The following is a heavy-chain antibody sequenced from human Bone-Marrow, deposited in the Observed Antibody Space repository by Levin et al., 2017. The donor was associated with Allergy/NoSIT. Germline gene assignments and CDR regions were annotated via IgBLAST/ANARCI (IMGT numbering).Heavy chain of an antibody. J-gene: IGHJ6*02. Sequence: MASETLSLTCTVSGGSISNNNYYWGWIRQPPGKGLEWIGSIYYSGSTYYNPSLKSRVTISVDTSKNQFSLKLSSVTAADTAVYYCALTGPGYYYGMDVWGQGTTVTVSS. CDR1: GGSISNNNYY. CDR3: ALTGPGYYYGMDV. CDR2: IYYSGST. D-gene: IGHD3-9*01. V-gene: IGHV4-39*07.